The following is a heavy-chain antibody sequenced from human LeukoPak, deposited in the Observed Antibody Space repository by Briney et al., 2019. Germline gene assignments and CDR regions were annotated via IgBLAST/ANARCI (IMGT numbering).Heavy chain of an antibody. J-gene: IGHJ4*02. CDR3: ARTIAVAAAGPFDY. D-gene: IGHD6-19*01. CDR1: GYTFTGYY. Sequence: VASVKVSCKASGYTFTGYYMHWVRQAPGQGLEWMGWINPNSGGTNYAQKFQGWVTMTRDTSISTAYMELSRLRSDDTAVYYCARTIAVAAAGPFDYWGQGTLVTVSS. CDR2: INPNSGGT. V-gene: IGHV1-2*04.